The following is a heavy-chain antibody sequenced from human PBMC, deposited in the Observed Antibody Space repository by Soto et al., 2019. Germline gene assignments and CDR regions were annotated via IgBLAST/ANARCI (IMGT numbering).Heavy chain of an antibody. V-gene: IGHV4-4*02. D-gene: IGHD3-9*01. Sequence: QVQLHDSGPGLVKPSGTLSLTCAVSGDSISINHWWSWVRQPPGKGLEWIGEIFHSGSSNYNPSLESRVTISVDYSKNQFSLKLTSVTAADTAMYYCARVRYFDGAYYVDYWGQGTLVTVSS. CDR3: ARVRYFDGAYYVDY. CDR1: GDSISINHW. CDR2: IFHSGSS. J-gene: IGHJ4*02.